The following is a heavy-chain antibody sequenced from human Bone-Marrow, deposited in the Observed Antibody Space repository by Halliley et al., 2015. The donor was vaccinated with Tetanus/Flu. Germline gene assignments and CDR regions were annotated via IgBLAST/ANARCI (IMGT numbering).Heavy chain of an antibody. D-gene: IGHD5-18*01. Sequence: VQLVQSGAEVKKPGESLKISCKGSGYSLTSYWIAWVRQVPGKGLEWIGIIYPADSETKYSPSFQGQVTISADKSSSSAFLQWSSLKASDSAMYYCARSVLGYSYGYYFDYWGQGTLVTVSS. CDR2: IYPADSET. J-gene: IGHJ4*02. CDR3: ARSVLGYSYGYYFDY. CDR1: GYSLTSYW. V-gene: IGHV5-51*01.